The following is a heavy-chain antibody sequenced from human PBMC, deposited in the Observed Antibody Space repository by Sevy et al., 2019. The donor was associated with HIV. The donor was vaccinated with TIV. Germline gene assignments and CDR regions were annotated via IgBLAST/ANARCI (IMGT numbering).Heavy chain of an antibody. CDR1: GFTFSSYG. Sequence: GGSLRLSCAASGFTFSSYGMHWVRQAPGKGLEWVAVIWHDGSNKYYADSVKGRFTISRDNSKNTLYLQMNSLRAEDTAVYYCARDPINLVPAAIYYYGMDVWGQGTTVTVSS. V-gene: IGHV3-33*01. CDR3: ARDPINLVPAAIYYYGMDV. CDR2: IWHDGSNK. J-gene: IGHJ6*02. D-gene: IGHD2-2*01.